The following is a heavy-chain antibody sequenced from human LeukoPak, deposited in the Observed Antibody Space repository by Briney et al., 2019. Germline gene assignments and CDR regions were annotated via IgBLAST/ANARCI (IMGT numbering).Heavy chain of an antibody. CDR3: ARGHHFGDYGDYIPYYGMDV. J-gene: IGHJ6*02. D-gene: IGHD4-17*01. V-gene: IGHV4-30-4*01. CDR1: GGSISSGDYY. Sequence: SQTLSLTCTVSGGSISSGDYYWSWIRQPPGKGLEWIGYIYYSGSTYYNPSLKSRVTISVDTSKNQFSLKLSSVTAADTAVYYCARGHHFGDYGDYIPYYGMDVWGQGTTVTVSS. CDR2: IYYSGST.